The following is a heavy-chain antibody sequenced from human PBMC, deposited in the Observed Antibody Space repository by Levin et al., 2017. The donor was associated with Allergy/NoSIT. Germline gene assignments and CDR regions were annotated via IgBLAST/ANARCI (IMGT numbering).Heavy chain of an antibody. V-gene: IGHV4-39*07. Sequence: SQTLSLTCTVSGGSISSSSYYRGWIRQPPGKGLEWIGSIYYSGSTYYNPSLKSRVTISVDTSKNQFSLKLSSVTAADTAVYYCARVVYASGTTNYWGQGTLVTVSS. D-gene: IGHD1-14*01. J-gene: IGHJ4*02. CDR3: ARVVYASGTTNY. CDR1: GGSISSSSYY. CDR2: IYYSGST.